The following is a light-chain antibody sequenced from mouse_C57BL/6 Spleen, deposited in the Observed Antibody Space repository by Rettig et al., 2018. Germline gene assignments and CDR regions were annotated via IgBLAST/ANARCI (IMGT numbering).Light chain of an antibody. CDR2: DTS. CDR3: QQWSSDPYT. CDR1: SSISY. Sequence: AIMSASPGEKVTLTCSASSSISYMYWYQQKPGSSPRLLIYDTSNLASGVPVRFSGSGSGTSYSLTISRMEAEDAATYYCQQWSSDPYTFGGGTKLEIK. J-gene: IGKJ2*01. V-gene: IGKV4-55*01.